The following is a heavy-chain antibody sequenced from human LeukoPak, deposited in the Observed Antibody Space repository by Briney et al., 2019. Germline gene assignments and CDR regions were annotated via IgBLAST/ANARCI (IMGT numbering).Heavy chain of an antibody. CDR1: GFTFGSYW. CDR3: ATVFKGSSLQDY. D-gene: IGHD1-26*01. CDR2: MKSGGRSA. V-gene: IGHV3-74*01. Sequence: GGSLRLSCAASGFTFGSYWMYWVRQAPGRGLEWVSRMKSGGRSAVYADSVKGRFTISRDNAKNTLYLQMNGLRVEDTAVYYCATVFKGSSLQDYWGQGTLVTVSS. J-gene: IGHJ4*02.